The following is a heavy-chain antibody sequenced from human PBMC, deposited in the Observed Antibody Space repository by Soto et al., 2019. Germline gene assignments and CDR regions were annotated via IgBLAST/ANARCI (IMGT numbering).Heavy chain of an antibody. CDR3: ARAPFRISAAAGRAYFDY. CDR1: GYTFTSYG. CDR2: ISAYNGNT. D-gene: IGHD6-13*01. Sequence: QVQLVQSGAEVKKPGASVKVSCRASGYTFTSYGISWVRQAPGQGLEWMGWISAYNGNTNYAQKLQGRVNMTTDTSTSTAYMELRNLRSDDTAVYDCARAPFRISAAAGRAYFDYWGQGTLVTVSS. J-gene: IGHJ4*02. V-gene: IGHV1-18*01.